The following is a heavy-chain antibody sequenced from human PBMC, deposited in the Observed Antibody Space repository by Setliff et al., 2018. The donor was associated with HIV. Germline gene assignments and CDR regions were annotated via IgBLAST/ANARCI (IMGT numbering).Heavy chain of an antibody. J-gene: IGHJ4*02. CDR1: GGSISSHY. CDR3: ARGRGVIKEKPFDE. Sequence: SETLSLTCTVSGGSISSHYWSWIRQPPLKGLEWIGYIHYSGSTNYNPSLRSRVTISVDTSKNQFSLRLSSVTAADTAVYYCARGRGVIKEKPFDEWGQGTLVTVSS. CDR2: IHYSGST. D-gene: IGHD3-10*01. V-gene: IGHV4-59*11.